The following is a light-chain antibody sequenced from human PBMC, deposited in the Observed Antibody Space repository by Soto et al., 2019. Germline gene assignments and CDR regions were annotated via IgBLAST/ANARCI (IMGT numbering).Light chain of an antibody. CDR3: QQYYPTPLT. V-gene: IGKV4-1*01. CDR1: QSVLYDFNNKNY. CDR2: LAS. Sequence: DIVMTQSPDSLAVSLGERATINCKSSQSVLYDFNNKNYLAWYQQKPGQPPKLLIDLASTRESGVPDRFRGSGSGTDFSLTCSSLQAEDVAVYYCQQYYPTPLTLGQGTMVESK. J-gene: IGKJ1*01.